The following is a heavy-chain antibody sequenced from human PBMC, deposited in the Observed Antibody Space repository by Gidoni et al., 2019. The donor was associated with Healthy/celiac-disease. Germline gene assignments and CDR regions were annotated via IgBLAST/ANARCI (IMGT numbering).Heavy chain of an antibody. CDR3: AKDREDIVVVVGPAWYNWFDP. Sequence: EVQLLESGGGLLQPGGSLRLSCAASGFTFSRYAMSWVRQAPGKGLEWASAISGSGGSTYYADSVKGRFTISRDNSKNTLYLQMNSLRAEDTSVYYCAKDREDIVVVVGPAWYNWFDPWGQGTLVTVSS. V-gene: IGHV3-23*01. CDR1: GFTFSRYA. D-gene: IGHD2-15*01. J-gene: IGHJ5*02. CDR2: ISGSGGST.